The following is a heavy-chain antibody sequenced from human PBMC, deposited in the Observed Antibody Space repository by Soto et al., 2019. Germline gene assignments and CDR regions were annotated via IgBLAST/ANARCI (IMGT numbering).Heavy chain of an antibody. CDR3: ARSYDYSSGYRNDAFDI. CDR2: IYPGDSDT. D-gene: IGHD3-22*01. CDR1: GYSFTSYW. J-gene: IGHJ3*02. Sequence: PGESLKISCKGSGYSFTSYWIGWVRQMPGKGLEWMGIIYPGDSDTRYSPSFQGQVTISADKSISTAYLQWSSLKASDTAMYYCARSYDYSSGYRNDAFDIWGQGTMVTVSS. V-gene: IGHV5-51*01.